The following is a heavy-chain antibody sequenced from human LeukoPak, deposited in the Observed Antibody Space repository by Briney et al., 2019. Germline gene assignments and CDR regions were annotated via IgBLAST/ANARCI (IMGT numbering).Heavy chain of an antibody. CDR2: INPNSGGT. V-gene: IGHV1-2*02. CDR3: AHPPQYCSSTSCYSLDH. D-gene: IGHD2-2*01. Sequence: GASVKVSCKASGYTFTDSYMHWVRQAPGQGLEWMGWINPNSGGTNYAQKFQGRVTMTRDTSISTAYMELSRLRSDDTAVYYCAHPPQYCSSTSCYSLDHWGQGTLVTVSS. CDR1: GYTFTDSY. J-gene: IGHJ4*02.